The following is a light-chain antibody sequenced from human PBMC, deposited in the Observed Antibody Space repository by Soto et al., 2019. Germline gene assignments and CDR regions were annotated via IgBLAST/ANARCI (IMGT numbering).Light chain of an antibody. CDR3: TSYTTSGTYV. J-gene: IGLJ1*01. V-gene: IGLV2-14*03. CDR2: DVS. CDR1: SSDIGAYIH. Sequence: QPVLTQPASVSGSPGQSIAVSCSGTSSDIGAYIHVSWYQQHPGKAPKLMIYDVSNRPSGVSDRFSGSKSGNTASLTISGLQAEDEADYYCTSYTTSGTYVFGAGTKVTVL.